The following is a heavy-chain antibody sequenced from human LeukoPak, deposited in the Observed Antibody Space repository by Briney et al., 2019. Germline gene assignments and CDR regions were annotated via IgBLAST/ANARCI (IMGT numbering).Heavy chain of an antibody. CDR3: ARGRAAAAYYYYYMDV. J-gene: IGHJ6*03. Sequence: ASVKVSCKASGYTFTGYYMHWVRQVPGQGLEWMGWINPNSGGTNYAQKFQGRVTMTRDTSISTAYMELSRLRSDDTAVYYCARGRAAAAYYYYYMDVWGKGTTVTISS. CDR1: GYTFTGYY. CDR2: INPNSGGT. D-gene: IGHD6-13*01. V-gene: IGHV1-2*02.